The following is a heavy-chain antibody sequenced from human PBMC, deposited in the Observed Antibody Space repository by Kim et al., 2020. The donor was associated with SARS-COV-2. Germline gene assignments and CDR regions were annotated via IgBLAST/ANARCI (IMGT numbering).Heavy chain of an antibody. V-gene: IGHV1-18*01. D-gene: IGHD3-22*01. J-gene: IGHJ6*02. CDR1: GYSFMSYG. CDR3: ARDPPNNYNSSGYYFPNHYFYHAMDV. CDR2: IRPKNGNT. Sequence: ASVKVSCKASGYSFMSYGITWVRQAPGQGLEWMGWIRPKNGNTKYAQNLQGRVTMTTDTPTSTVYMELRSLRSDDTAVYYCARDPPNNYNSSGYYFPNHYFYHAMDVWGQGTPGTVSS.